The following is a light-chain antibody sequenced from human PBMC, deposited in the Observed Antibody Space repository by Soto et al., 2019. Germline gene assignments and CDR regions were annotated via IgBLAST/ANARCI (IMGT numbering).Light chain of an antibody. CDR3: QSYDSSLDDPVV. V-gene: IGLV1-40*01. Sequence: QSVLTQPPSVSGAPGQRVTISCTGSNSNIGAGYDVHWYQQLPGTAPKLLIYANRNRPLGVPDRFSGSKSDTSASLAITGLQAEDEADYYCQSYDSSLDDPVVFGGGTKLTVL. CDR2: ANR. CDR1: NSNIGAGYD. J-gene: IGLJ2*01.